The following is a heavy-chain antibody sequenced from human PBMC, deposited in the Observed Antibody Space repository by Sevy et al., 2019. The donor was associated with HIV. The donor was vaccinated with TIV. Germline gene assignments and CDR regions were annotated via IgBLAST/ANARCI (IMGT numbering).Heavy chain of an antibody. CDR3: ARATGDFWSGYWAYGMDV. V-gene: IGHV1-18*01. D-gene: IGHD3-3*01. J-gene: IGHJ6*02. Sequence: ASVKVSCKASGYTFTSYGISWVRQAPGQGLEWMGWISAYNGNTNYAQKLQGRVTMTTDTSTSTAYMELRSLRSDDTAVHYCARATGDFWSGYWAYGMDVWGQGTTVTVSS. CDR2: ISAYNGNT. CDR1: GYTFTSYG.